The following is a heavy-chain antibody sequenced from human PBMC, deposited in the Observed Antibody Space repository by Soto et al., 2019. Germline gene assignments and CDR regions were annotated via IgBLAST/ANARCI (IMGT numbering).Heavy chain of an antibody. V-gene: IGHV4-38-2*01. J-gene: IGHJ4*02. D-gene: IGHD1-26*01. CDR2: IYHSGST. CDR1: GYSISIGYY. Sequence: ETLTLSCAVSGYSISIGYYWCWIRQPPGKGLEWIGSIYHSGSTYYNPSLKSRVTISVDTSKNQFSLKLSSVTAADTAVYYCARWKCELLFDYWGQGTRVTVSS. CDR3: ARWKCELLFDY.